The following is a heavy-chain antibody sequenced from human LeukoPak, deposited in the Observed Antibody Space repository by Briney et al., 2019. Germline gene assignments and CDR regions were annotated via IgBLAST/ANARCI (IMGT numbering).Heavy chain of an antibody. CDR2: FYYTGST. V-gene: IGHV4-39*01. Sequence: PSETLSLTCTVSGGSITSSDYHWGWIRRPPGKGLEWIGSFYYTGSTFYSPSLKSRVSISVDTSKNQFSLELSSVTAADTAVYHCARRVGPLGGSWYLDLWGRGTLVTVSS. CDR1: GGSITSSDYH. CDR3: ARRVGPLGGSWYLDL. D-gene: IGHD3-16*01. J-gene: IGHJ2*01.